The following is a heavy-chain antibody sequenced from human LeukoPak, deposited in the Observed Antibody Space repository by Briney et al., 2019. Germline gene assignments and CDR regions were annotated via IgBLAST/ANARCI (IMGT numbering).Heavy chain of an antibody. CDR2: IYHSGST. D-gene: IGHD3-22*01. V-gene: IGHV4-38-2*02. J-gene: IGHJ4*02. CDR3: ARDGITMIVVALRY. CDR1: GYSISSGYY. Sequence: SETLSLTCTVSGYSISSGYYWGWIRQPPGKGLEWIGSIYHSGSTYYNPSLKSRVTISVDTSKNQFSLKLSSVTAADTAVYYCARDGITMIVVALRYWGQGTLVTVSS.